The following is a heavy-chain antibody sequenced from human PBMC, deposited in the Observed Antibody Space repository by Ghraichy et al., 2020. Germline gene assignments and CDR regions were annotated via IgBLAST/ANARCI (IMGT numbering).Heavy chain of an antibody. D-gene: IGHD4-23*01. CDR1: DDSIRSSSYS. CDR2: SSDSWSS. V-gene: IGHV4-39*01. J-gene: IGHJ4*02. CDR3: TRRADTRMVTVFDY. Sequence: SQTLSLTCTVSDDSIRSSSYSWDWIRQTPGKGLEWIGSSSDSWSSFYTPSLKSRVTTSVDASKNQFSLTLTSVTTADTGVYYCTRRADTRMVTVFDYWGQGTLVTVSS.